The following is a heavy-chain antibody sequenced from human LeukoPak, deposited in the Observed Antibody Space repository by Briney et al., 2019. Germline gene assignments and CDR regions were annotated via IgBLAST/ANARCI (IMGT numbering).Heavy chain of an antibody. V-gene: IGHV3-48*03. CDR3: ARDIRRNYYYDSSGSSDY. Sequence: GGSLRLSCAASGFTFSSYEMNWVRQAPGKGLEWVSYISSSGSTIYYADSVKGRFTISRDNAKNSLYLQMNSLRAEDTAVYYCARDIRRNYYYDSSGSSDYWGQGTLVTVSS. CDR1: GFTFSSYE. CDR2: ISSSGSTI. D-gene: IGHD3-22*01. J-gene: IGHJ4*02.